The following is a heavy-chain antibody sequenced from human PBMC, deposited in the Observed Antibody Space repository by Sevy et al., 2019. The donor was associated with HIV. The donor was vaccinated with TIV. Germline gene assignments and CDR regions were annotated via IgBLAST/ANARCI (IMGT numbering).Heavy chain of an antibody. CDR1: GFTFTNYD. CDR2: ISHDGRYK. CDR3: ARLVSCGGDCYYLDS. Sequence: GGSLRLSCAASGFTFTNYDLHWVRQAPGKGLDWVAVISHDGRYKNYGDSVKVRFTISRDNLRNTLFLQMDTLRPDDTAFYFCARLVSCGGDCYYLDSWGQGALVTVSS. D-gene: IGHD2-21*02. V-gene: IGHV3-30*03. J-gene: IGHJ4*02.